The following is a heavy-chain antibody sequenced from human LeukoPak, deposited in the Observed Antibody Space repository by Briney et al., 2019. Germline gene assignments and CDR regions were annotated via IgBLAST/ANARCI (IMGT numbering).Heavy chain of an antibody. CDR2: IHPEGNEK. J-gene: IGHJ5*02. CDR1: GFSFSNFW. V-gene: IGHV3-7*04. Sequence: PGGSLRLSCAVSGFSFSNFWMSWVRQAPGRGLEWVANIHPEGNEKYHVESVKGRFTISRDNTKNLLFLQMNGLRVEDTVVYYCARGVDSSGDRWGQGTLVTVSS. CDR3: ARGVDSSGDR.